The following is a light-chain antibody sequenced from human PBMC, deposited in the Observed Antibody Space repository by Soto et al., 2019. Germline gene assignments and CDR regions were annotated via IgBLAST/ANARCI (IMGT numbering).Light chain of an antibody. CDR1: QSINMW. J-gene: IGKJ2*01. V-gene: IGKV1-5*03. CDR2: KAS. Sequence: DIQMTQSPSTLSASVGDRVTITCRASQSINMWLAWYQQKPGKAPKLLIYKASCLESGVPSRLRGSGSGTDFTLTIRSLQPDDSATYYSQQYSSFPHTFGQGTKLAIK. CDR3: QQYSSFPHT.